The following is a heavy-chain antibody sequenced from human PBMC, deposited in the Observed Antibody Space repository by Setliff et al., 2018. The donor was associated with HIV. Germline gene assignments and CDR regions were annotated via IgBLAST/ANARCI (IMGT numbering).Heavy chain of an antibody. CDR3: ARVQTYYNFWSGYCYYMDV. CDR1: GYTFTSYD. CDR2: MNPNSGNT. Sequence: WASVKVSCKASGYTFTSYDINWVRQATGQGLEWMGWMNPNSGNTGYAQKFQGRVTMTRNTSISTAYMELSSLRSEDTAVYYCARVQTYYNFWSGYCYYMDVWGKGTTVTVSS. D-gene: IGHD3-3*01. J-gene: IGHJ6*03. V-gene: IGHV1-8*01.